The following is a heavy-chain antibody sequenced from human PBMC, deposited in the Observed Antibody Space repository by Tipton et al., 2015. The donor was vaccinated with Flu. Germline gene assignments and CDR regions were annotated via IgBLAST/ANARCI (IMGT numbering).Heavy chain of an antibody. CDR1: GGSISSSSYN. CDR3: ARLSYYDVDLKNFYFED. Sequence: PGLVKPSETLSLTCTDSGGSISSSSYNWGWIRQPPGKGLEWIGSIYYSGGTYYNPSLKSRVTMSVDTPKNQFSLKLNSVTAADTAVYYCARLSYYDVDLKNFYFEDWGQGTLVTVSS. J-gene: IGHJ4*02. D-gene: IGHD3-10*02. V-gene: IGHV4-39*01. CDR2: IYYSGGT.